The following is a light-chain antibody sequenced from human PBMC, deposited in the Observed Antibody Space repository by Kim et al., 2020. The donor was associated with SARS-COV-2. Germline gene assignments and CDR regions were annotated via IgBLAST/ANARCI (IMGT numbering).Light chain of an antibody. CDR1: QSVSSSY. CDR2: GAS. V-gene: IGKV3-20*01. Sequence: GERATLSCRASQSVSSSYLAWYQQKPGQAPRLLIYGASSRATGIPDRFSGSGSGTDFTLTISRLEPEDFAVYYCQQYGSSPQGLTFGGGTKVDIK. CDR3: QQYGSSPQGLT. J-gene: IGKJ4*01.